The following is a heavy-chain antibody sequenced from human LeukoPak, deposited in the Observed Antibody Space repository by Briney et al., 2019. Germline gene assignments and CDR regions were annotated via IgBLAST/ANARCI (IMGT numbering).Heavy chain of an antibody. CDR3: ARDKIYRGSGSCLDY. CDR2: ISHDGTKK. Sequence: GGSLRLSCAASGFTFSNFWMSWVRQAPGKGLEWMAVISHDGTKKDYADSVKGRFTISRDSSNNALYLQMDSLRAEDTAVYYCARDKIYRGSGSCLDYWGQGTLVTVSS. CDR1: GFTFSNFW. D-gene: IGHD3-10*01. V-gene: IGHV3-30-3*01. J-gene: IGHJ4*02.